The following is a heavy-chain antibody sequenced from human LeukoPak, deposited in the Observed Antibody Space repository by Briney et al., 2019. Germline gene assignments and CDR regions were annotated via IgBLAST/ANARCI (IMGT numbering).Heavy chain of an antibody. D-gene: IGHD6-19*01. CDR1: GFTFSHYS. CDR2: ISSSSSYI. CDR3: ARDAQWLVPEGYYFYMDV. J-gene: IGHJ6*03. Sequence: PGGSLRLSCAGSGFTFSHYSMNWFRQAPGKGLERVSSISSSSSYIFYADSVKGRFTISRDNANNSLYLQMSSLRAEDTAVYYCARDAQWLVPEGYYFYMDVWGKGTTVTVSS. V-gene: IGHV3-21*01.